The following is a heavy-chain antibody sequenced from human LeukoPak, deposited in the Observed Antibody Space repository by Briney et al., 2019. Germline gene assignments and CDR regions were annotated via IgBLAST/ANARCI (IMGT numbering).Heavy chain of an antibody. CDR2: ISGSGGST. Sequence: PGGSLRLSCAASGFTFSSYEMNWVRQAPGRGLEWVSAISGSGGSTYYADSVKGRFTISRDNSKNTLYLQMNSLRAEDTAVYYCAKNLKWAISSAFDPWGQGTLVTVSS. V-gene: IGHV3-23*01. J-gene: IGHJ5*02. CDR1: GFTFSSYE. D-gene: IGHD6-25*01. CDR3: AKNLKWAISSAFDP.